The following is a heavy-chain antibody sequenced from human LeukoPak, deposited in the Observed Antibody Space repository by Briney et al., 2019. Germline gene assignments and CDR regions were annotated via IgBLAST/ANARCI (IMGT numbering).Heavy chain of an antibody. D-gene: IGHD3-10*01. CDR3: ARDGYYGSGRPFDY. Sequence: GGSLRLSCAASGFNFNESGMHWVRQAPGKGLEWVAVIWYDGSEKYYADSVKGRLTISRDNSKNTLYLQMNSLRADDTAVYYCARDGYYGSGRPFDYWGQGALVSVSS. V-gene: IGHV3-33*01. CDR1: GFNFNESG. J-gene: IGHJ4*02. CDR2: IWYDGSEK.